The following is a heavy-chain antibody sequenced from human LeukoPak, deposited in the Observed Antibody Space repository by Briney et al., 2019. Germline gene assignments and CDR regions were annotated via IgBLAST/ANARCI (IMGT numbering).Heavy chain of an antibody. CDR3: AKVGVDDYGDYEYYFDY. J-gene: IGHJ4*02. CDR1: GFTFSSYW. Sequence: GGSLRLSCAASGFTFSSYWMSWVRQAPGKGLEWVANIKQDGSEKYYVDSVKGRFTISRDNAKNSLYLQMNSLRAEDTAVYYCAKVGVDDYGDYEYYFDYWGQGTLVTVSS. D-gene: IGHD4-17*01. V-gene: IGHV3-7*01. CDR2: IKQDGSEK.